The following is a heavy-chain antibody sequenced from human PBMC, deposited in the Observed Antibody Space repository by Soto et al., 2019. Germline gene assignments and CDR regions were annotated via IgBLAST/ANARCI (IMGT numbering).Heavy chain of an antibody. Sequence: EVQLVESGGGLVQPGGSLRLSCAASGFTFSSFEMNWVRQAPGKGLEWVSAISGSGGSTYYADSVKGRFTISRDNSKNTLYLQMNSLRAEDTAVYYCAKEGSGGFWSGYYSGSYYYGMDVWGQGTTVTVSS. V-gene: IGHV3-23*04. J-gene: IGHJ6*02. D-gene: IGHD3-3*01. CDR3: AKEGSGGFWSGYYSGSYYYGMDV. CDR1: GFTFSSFE. CDR2: ISGSGGST.